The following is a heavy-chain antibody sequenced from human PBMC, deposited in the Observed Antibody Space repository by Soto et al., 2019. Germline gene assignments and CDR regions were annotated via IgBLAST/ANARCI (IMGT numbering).Heavy chain of an antibody. Sequence: QVQLQESGPGLVKPSETLSLTCTVSGGSISSYYWSWIRQPPGKGLEWIGYIYYSGSTNYKPSLKNRDNIAVDTSKNQFSRKLSSVTAADTAVYYCARHFRVHCSSTSCYPLFDIWGQGTMVTVSS. CDR2: IYYSGST. CDR3: ARHFRVHCSSTSCYPLFDI. D-gene: IGHD2-2*01. CDR1: GGSISSYY. J-gene: IGHJ3*02. V-gene: IGHV4-59*08.